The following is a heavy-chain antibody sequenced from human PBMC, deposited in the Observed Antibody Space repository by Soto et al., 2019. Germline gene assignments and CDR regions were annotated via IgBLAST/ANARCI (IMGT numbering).Heavy chain of an antibody. CDR2: ISGGGGST. Sequence: GGSLRLSCAASGFTFNNYALTWVRQAPGKGLEWVSAISGGGGSTYYPDSVKGRFTISRDNSKNTLYLQMNSLRAEDTAVYYCAKERAYYYYYGVDVWGQGTTVTVSS. V-gene: IGHV3-23*01. J-gene: IGHJ6*02. CDR3: AKERAYYYYYGVDV. CDR1: GFTFNNYA.